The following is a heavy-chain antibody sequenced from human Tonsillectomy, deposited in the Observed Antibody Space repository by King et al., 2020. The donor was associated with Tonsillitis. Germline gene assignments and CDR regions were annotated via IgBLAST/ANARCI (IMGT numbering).Heavy chain of an antibody. CDR1: GFTFSSYD. Sequence: VQLVESGGGVVQPGGSLRLSCAASGFTFSSYDMHWVRQAPGKGLEWVAFIHYDGSNKYYADSVKGRFTISRDNSKNTLYLQMNSLRAEDTAVYYCAKDWDNWAYDAFDIWGQGTMVTVSS. CDR3: AKDWDNWAYDAFDI. D-gene: IGHD1-20*01. CDR2: IHYDGSNK. V-gene: IGHV3-30*02. J-gene: IGHJ3*02.